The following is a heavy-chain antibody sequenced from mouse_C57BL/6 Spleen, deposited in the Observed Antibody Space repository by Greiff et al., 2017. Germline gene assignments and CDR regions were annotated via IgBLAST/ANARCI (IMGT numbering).Heavy chain of an antibody. CDR3: ARGGYDVPFAY. CDR2: IYPGDGDT. J-gene: IGHJ3*01. CDR1: GYAFSSSW. Sequence: QVQLQQSGPELVKPGASVKISCKASGYAFSSSWMNWVKQRPGKGLEWIGRIYPGDGDTNYNGKFKGKATLTADKSSSTAYRQLSSLTSEDSAVYVCARGGYDVPFAYWGQGTLVTVSA. V-gene: IGHV1-82*01. D-gene: IGHD2-3*01.